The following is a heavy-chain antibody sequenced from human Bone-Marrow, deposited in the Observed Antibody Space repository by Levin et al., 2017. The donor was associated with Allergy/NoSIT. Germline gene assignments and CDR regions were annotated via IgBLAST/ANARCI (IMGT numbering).Heavy chain of an antibody. CDR1: GYSFSDFF. D-gene: IGHD5-24*01. Sequence: ASVKVSCKASGYSFSDFFIHWVRQAPGQGLEWLGWINPKSGAASYAQKFQGRVTMTSDTSITTAYMDLSGLTSDDTAVYFCARADMTINYRYYYMDVWGKGTTVSVSS. J-gene: IGHJ6*03. CDR2: INPKSGAA. CDR3: ARADMTINYRYYYMDV. V-gene: IGHV1-2*02.